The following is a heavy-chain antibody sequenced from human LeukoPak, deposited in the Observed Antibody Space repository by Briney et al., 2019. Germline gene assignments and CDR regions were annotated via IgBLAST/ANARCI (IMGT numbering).Heavy chain of an antibody. CDR3: AKRYCSGSSCTLFDY. CDR1: GFTFSSYA. CDR2: IGASGSSA. J-gene: IGHJ4*02. Sequence: PGGSLRLSCAASGFTFSSYAMTWVRQAPGKGLEWVSLIGASGSSAYYTGSVKGRFTISRDNSENTLYLQMNSLTAEDTAVYYCAKRYCSGSSCTLFDYWGQGTLVTVSP. D-gene: IGHD2-15*01. V-gene: IGHV3-23*01.